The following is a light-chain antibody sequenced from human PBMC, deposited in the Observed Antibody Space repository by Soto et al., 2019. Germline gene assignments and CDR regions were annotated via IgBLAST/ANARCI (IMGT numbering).Light chain of an antibody. J-gene: IGLJ1*01. CDR2: EVS. CDR1: SSDVGGYNY. V-gene: IGLV2-8*01. Sequence: QSVLTQPPSASGSPGQSVTISCTGTSSDVGGYNYVSWYQQHPGKAPKVIIYEVSKRPSGVPDRFSGSKSGNTASLTISGLQAEDETDYYCFSYTSSGTYVFGTGTKVTVL. CDR3: FSYTSSGTYV.